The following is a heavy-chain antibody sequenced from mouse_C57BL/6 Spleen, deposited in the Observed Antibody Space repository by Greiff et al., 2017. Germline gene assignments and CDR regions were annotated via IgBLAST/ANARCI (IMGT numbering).Heavy chain of an antibody. Sequence: QVQLQQPGAELVMPGASVKLSCKASGYTFTSYWMHWVKQRPGQGLEWIGEIDPSDSYTNYNQKFKGKSTLTVDKSSSTAYMQLSSLTSEDSAVYYCARSGSNYDGDYWGQGTTLTVSS. CDR3: ARSGSNYDGDY. D-gene: IGHD2-5*01. J-gene: IGHJ2*01. CDR1: GYTFTSYW. CDR2: IDPSDSYT. V-gene: IGHV1-69*01.